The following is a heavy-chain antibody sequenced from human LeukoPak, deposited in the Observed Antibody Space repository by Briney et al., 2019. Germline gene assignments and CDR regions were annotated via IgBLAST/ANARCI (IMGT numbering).Heavy chain of an antibody. Sequence: GGSLRLSCAASGFTFSSYSMNWVRQAPGKGLEWVSSISSSSSYIYYADSVKGRFTISRDNAKNSLYLQMNSLRAEDTAVYYCARMCSGGSCYQYWGQGTLVTVSS. CDR2: ISSSSSYI. V-gene: IGHV3-21*01. J-gene: IGHJ4*02. CDR1: GFTFSSYS. D-gene: IGHD2-15*01. CDR3: ARMCSGGSCYQY.